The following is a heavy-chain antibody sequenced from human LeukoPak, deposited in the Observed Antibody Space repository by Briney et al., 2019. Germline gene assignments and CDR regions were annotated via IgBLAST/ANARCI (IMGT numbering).Heavy chain of an antibody. J-gene: IGHJ3*02. D-gene: IGHD5-12*01. CDR2: ISAYNGNT. V-gene: IGHV1-18*01. Sequence: GASGKVSCKASGYTLTSYGISCVRQAPGQGLEWMGWISAYNGNTNYAQKLQGRVTMTTDPSTSPAYIELRSLRSDDTAVYYCARDEGGSDAFDIWAQGTMVTVSS. CDR1: GYTLTSYG. CDR3: ARDEGGSDAFDI.